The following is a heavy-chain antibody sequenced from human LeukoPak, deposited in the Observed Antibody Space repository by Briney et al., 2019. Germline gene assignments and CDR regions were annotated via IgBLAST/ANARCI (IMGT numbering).Heavy chain of an antibody. CDR2: IYTSGST. D-gene: IGHD2-2*01. V-gene: IGHV4-4*07. CDR3: AREIVVVPAAIGGHNWFDP. CDR1: GGLISSYH. J-gene: IGHJ5*02. Sequence: SDTLSLLCTVSGGLISSYHWIWLRQPGGKGLEWIGRIYTSGSTNYNPSLKSRVTMTVDTSKTQFSLKLSSMTAADAAVYYCAREIVVVPAAIGGHNWFDPWGQGTLVTVSS.